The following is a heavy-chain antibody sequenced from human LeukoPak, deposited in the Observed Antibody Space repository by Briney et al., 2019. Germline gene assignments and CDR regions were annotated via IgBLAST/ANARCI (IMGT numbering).Heavy chain of an antibody. D-gene: IGHD6-13*01. V-gene: IGHV1-58*01. J-gene: IGHJ4*02. Sequence: SVKVSCKASGFTFTSSAVQWVRQARGQRLEWIGWIVVGSGNTNYAQKFQERLTITRDMSTSTAYMELSSLRSEDTAVYYCAATVAAAGGFDYWGQGTLVTVSS. CDR3: AATVAAAGGFDY. CDR2: IVVGSGNT. CDR1: GFTFTSSA.